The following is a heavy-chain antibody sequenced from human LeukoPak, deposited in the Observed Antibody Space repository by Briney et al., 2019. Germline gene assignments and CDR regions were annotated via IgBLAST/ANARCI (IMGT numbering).Heavy chain of an antibody. J-gene: IGHJ5*02. V-gene: IGHV4-39*07. CDR2: IYYSGST. CDR1: GGSTTSNYY. Sequence: SETLSLTCTVSGGSTTSNYYWGWICQSPGRGLGWIGSIYYSGSTYYNPSLKSRVTMSLDTSKNQFSLKLSTVTAADTAVYYCARGFVDTAMWFDPWGQGTLVTVSS. CDR3: ARGFVDTAMWFDP. D-gene: IGHD5-18*01.